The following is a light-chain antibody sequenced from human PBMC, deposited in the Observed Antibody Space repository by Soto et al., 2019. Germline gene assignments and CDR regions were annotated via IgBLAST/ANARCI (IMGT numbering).Light chain of an antibody. CDR1: QSISSY. J-gene: IGKJ2*01. Sequence: DIPMTQSPSSLSASVGDRVTITCRASQSISSYLNWYQQKPGKAPKLLIYAASSLQSGVPSRFSGSGSGTDFTLTISSLQPGDFATYYCQQSYSTPPIFGQGTKLEIK. CDR2: AAS. CDR3: QQSYSTPPI. V-gene: IGKV1-39*01.